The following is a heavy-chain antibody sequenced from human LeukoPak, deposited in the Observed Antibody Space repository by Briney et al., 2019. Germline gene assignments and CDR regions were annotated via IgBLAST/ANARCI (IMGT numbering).Heavy chain of an antibody. Sequence: GGSLRLSCAASGFTFSDYYMSWIRQAPGKGLEWVSYISSSGSTIYYADSVKGRFTISRDNAKNSLYLQMNSLRAEDTAVYYCARDGFTDDLGRALTGGMDVWGQGTTVTVSS. CDR1: GFTFSDYY. V-gene: IGHV3-11*01. CDR3: ARDGFTDDLGRALTGGMDV. J-gene: IGHJ6*02. D-gene: IGHD3-10*01. CDR2: ISSSGSTI.